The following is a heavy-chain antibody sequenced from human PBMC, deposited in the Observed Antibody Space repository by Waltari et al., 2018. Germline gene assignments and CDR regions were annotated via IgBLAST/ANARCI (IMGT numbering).Heavy chain of an antibody. CDR1: GGSITTSY. D-gene: IGHD3-22*01. V-gene: IGHV4-59*01. J-gene: IGHJ2*01. CDR2: IYYSGST. Sequence: QVQLQESGPTLVNPSETLSLTCTVSGGSITTSYWSWIRQPPGKGLEWIGYIYYSGSTSYNPSLKSRVTISLEKSKNQFSLELSSVTAADTAVYYCARDRDSSGYYPEYWFFDLWGRGTLITVSS. CDR3: ARDRDSSGYYPEYWFFDL.